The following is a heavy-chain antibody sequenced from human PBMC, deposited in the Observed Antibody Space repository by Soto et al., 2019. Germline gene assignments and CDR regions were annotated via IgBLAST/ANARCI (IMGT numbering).Heavy chain of an antibody. CDR3: ARESGEYAYYDSSGSFDY. V-gene: IGHV6-1*01. CDR2: TYYRSKWYN. D-gene: IGHD3-22*01. Sequence: SQTLSLTCAISGDSVSSNSAAWNWIRQSPSRGLEWLGRTYYRSKWYNDYAVSVKSRITINPDTSKNQFSLQLNSVTPEDTAVYYCARESGEYAYYDSSGSFDYWGQGTLVTVSS. CDR1: GDSVSSNSAA. J-gene: IGHJ4*02.